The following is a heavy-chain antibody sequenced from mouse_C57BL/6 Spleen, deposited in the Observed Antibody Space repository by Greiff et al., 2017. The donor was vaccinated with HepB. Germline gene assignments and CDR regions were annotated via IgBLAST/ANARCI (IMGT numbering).Heavy chain of an antibody. D-gene: IGHD2-3*01. Sequence: VKLQESGAELVKPGASVKMSCKASGYTFTTYPIEWMKQNHGKSLEWIGNFHPYNDDTKYNEKFKGKATLTVEKSSSTVYLELSRLTSDDSAVYYCASRKIYDGYLWFAYWGQGTLVTVSA. V-gene: IGHV1-47*01. CDR1: GYTFTTYP. CDR2: FHPYNDDT. J-gene: IGHJ3*01. CDR3: ASRKIYDGYLWFAY.